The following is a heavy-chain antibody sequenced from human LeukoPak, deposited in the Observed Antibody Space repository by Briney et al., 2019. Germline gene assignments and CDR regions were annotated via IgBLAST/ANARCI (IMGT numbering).Heavy chain of an antibody. CDR1: GFTVSSNY. V-gene: IGHV3-66*02. Sequence: PGGSLRLSCAASGFTVSSNYMGWVRQAPGKGLEWVSVIYSGGSTYYADSVKGRFTISRDNSKNTLYLQMNSLRAEDTAVYYCARDYYDSSGYYFVAWGQGTLVTVSS. D-gene: IGHD3-22*01. CDR2: IYSGGST. J-gene: IGHJ4*02. CDR3: ARDYYDSSGYYFVA.